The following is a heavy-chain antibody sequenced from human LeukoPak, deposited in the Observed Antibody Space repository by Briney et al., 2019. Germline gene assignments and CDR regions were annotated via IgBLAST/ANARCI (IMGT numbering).Heavy chain of an antibody. J-gene: IGHJ4*02. CDR1: GGSISSYY. V-gene: IGHV4-59*01. D-gene: IGHD5-18*01. CDR2: IYYSGST. CDR3: ARSGIQLWSSFDY. Sequence: PSETLSLTCTVSGGSISSYYWSWIRQPPGKGLEWIGYIYYSGSTNYNPSLKSRVTISVDTSKNQFSLKLSPVTAADTAVYYCARSGIQLWSSFDYWGQGTLVTVSS.